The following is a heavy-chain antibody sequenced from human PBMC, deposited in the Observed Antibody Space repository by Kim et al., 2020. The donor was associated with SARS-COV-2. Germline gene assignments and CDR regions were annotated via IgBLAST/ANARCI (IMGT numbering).Heavy chain of an antibody. J-gene: IGHJ6*01. CDR2: INHSGST. D-gene: IGHD3-10*01. CDR1: GGSFSGYY. Sequence: SETLSLTCAVYGGSFSGYYWSWIRQPPGNGLEWIGEINHSGSTNYNPSLKSRVTISVDTSKNQFSLKLSSVTAADTAVYYCARGGVLWFGELFHTRYYG. CDR3: ARGGVLWFGELFHTRYYG. V-gene: IGHV4-34*01.